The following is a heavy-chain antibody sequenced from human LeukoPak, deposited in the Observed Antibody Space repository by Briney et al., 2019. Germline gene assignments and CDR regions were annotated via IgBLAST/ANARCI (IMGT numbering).Heavy chain of an antibody. Sequence: SETLSLTCTVSGGSISSSSYYWGWIRQPPGKGLEWIGSIYYSGSTYYNPSLKSRVTISVDTSKNQFSLKLSSVTAADTAVYYCAREWSWYYYDSSGYYPEYYFDCWGQGTLVTVSS. CDR1: GGSISSSSYY. CDR2: IYYSGST. V-gene: IGHV4-39*02. J-gene: IGHJ4*02. D-gene: IGHD3-22*01. CDR3: AREWSWYYYDSSGYYPEYYFDC.